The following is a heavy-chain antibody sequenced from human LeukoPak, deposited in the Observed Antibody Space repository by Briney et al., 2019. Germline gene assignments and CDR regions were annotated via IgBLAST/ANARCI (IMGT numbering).Heavy chain of an antibody. CDR3: ARAPDSSGYYGVFDY. CDR2: IYYSGST. CDR1: GGSISSGDYY. V-gene: IGHV4-30-4*01. J-gene: IGHJ4*02. Sequence: SETLSLTCTVSGGSISSGDYYWSWIRPPPGKGLEWIGYIYYSGSTYYNPSLKSRVTMSVDTSKNQFSLKLSSVTAADTAVYYCARAPDSSGYYGVFDYWGQGTLVTVSS. D-gene: IGHD3-22*01.